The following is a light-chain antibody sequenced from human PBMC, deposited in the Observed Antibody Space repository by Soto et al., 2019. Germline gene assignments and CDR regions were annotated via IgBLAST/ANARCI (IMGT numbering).Light chain of an antibody. J-gene: IGKJ4*01. CDR2: AAS. CDR3: QQSYSTLLPT. Sequence: DIQMTQSPSSLSASVGDRVTITCRASQSISSYLNWYQQKPGKAPKLLIYAASSLQSGVPSRFSGSGSGPDFTLTISSLQPEDFATYYCQQSYSTLLPTFGGGTKVDIK. V-gene: IGKV1-39*01. CDR1: QSISSY.